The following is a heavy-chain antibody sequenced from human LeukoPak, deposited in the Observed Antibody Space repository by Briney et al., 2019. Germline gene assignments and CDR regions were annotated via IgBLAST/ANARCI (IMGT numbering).Heavy chain of an antibody. CDR2: ISWDSGSI. J-gene: IGHJ2*01. CDR3: AKDTRHGFNMDCWYFDL. CDR1: GFTFDDYA. D-gene: IGHD2-21*02. V-gene: IGHV3-9*01. Sequence: GGSLRLSCAASGFTFDDYAMHWVRQAPGKGLEWVSGISWDSGSIGYADSVKGRFTISRDNAKNSLYLQMTSLRGEDTALYYCAKDTRHGFNMDCWYFDLWGRGTLVTVSS.